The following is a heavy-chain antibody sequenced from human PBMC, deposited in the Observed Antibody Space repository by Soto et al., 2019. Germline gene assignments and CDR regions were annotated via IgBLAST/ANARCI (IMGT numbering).Heavy chain of an antibody. J-gene: IGHJ4*02. CDR3: GNVPIWCSSTNCYTEGFDY. CDR2: ISAGGST. Sequence: EVQLLDSGGGLVQPGGSLRLSCTASGFTFSDYAMSWVRQPPGKGLEWVSVISAGGSTYYADSVKGRFTVSRANSKNTLYLQMNSLRAEDTAVYYCGNVPIWCSSTNCYTEGFDYWGQGTLVTVSS. CDR1: GFTFSDYA. V-gene: IGHV3-23*01. D-gene: IGHD2-2*02.